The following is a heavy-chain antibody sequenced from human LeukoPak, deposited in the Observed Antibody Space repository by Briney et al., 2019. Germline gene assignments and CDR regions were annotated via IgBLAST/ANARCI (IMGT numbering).Heavy chain of an antibody. D-gene: IGHD3-10*01. CDR1: GFTFSSYS. CDR3: ARDTPPYYYGSGSYYWY. V-gene: IGHV3-21*01. CDR2: ISSSSSYI. J-gene: IGHJ4*02. Sequence: GGSLRLSCAASGFTFSSYSMNWVRQAPGKGLEWVSSISSSSSYIYYADSVKGRFTISRDNAKNSLYLQMNSLRAEDTAVYYCARDTPPYYYGSGSYYWYWGRGTLVTVSS.